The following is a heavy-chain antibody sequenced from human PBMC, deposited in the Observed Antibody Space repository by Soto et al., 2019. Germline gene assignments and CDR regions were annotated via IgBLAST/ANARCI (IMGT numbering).Heavy chain of an antibody. CDR2: IIPIFGTA. CDR3: ARDREGVGAPFVGFDP. J-gene: IGHJ5*02. Sequence: QVQLVQSGAEVKKPGSSVKVSCKASGGTFSSYAISWVRQAPGQGLEWMGGIIPIFGTANYTQKFQGRVTITADESTSTAYMELSSLRSEDTAVYYCARDREGVGAPFVGFDPWGQGTLVTVSS. D-gene: IGHD1-26*01. CDR1: GGTFSSYA. V-gene: IGHV1-69*12.